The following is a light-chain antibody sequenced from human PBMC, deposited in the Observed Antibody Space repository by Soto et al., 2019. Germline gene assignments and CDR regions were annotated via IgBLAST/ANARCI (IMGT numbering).Light chain of an antibody. CDR2: EVS. CDR1: SSDVGVYNY. CDR3: SSFAGNNNLV. V-gene: IGLV2-8*01. J-gene: IGLJ2*01. Sequence: QSALTQPPSASGSHGQSVTISCTGTSSDVGVYNYVSWYQQHPGKAPKLMIYEVSKRPSGVPDRFSGSKSGTTASLTVSGLQAEDEADYYCSSFAGNNNLVFGGGTKLTVL.